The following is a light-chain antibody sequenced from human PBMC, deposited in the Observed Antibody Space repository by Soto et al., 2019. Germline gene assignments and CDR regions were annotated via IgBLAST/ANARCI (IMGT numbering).Light chain of an antibody. V-gene: IGKV3-11*01. CDR1: PSVSNS. CDR3: QQRNKWPPVT. Sequence: EIVMTQSPATLSVSPGERATLSCRASPSVSNSLAWYQHKPGQAPRLLIYDASNRATGVPTRFSGSGSGTDFTLTISSLEPEDFAVYYCQQRNKWPPVTFGGGTKVDTK. J-gene: IGKJ4*01. CDR2: DAS.